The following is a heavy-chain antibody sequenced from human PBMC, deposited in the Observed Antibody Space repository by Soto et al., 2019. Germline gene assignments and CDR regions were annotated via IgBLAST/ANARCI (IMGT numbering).Heavy chain of an antibody. D-gene: IGHD2-15*01. CDR3: AKDFVVVVAATRLPDAFDI. V-gene: IGHV3-23*01. J-gene: IGHJ3*02. CDR1: GFTFSSYA. CDR2: ISGSGGST. Sequence: GGSLRLSCAASGFTFSSYAMSWVRQAPGKGLEWVSAISGSGGSTYYADSVKGRFTISRDNSKNTLYLQMNSLRAEDTAVYYCAKDFVVVVAATRLPDAFDIWGQGTMVTVSS.